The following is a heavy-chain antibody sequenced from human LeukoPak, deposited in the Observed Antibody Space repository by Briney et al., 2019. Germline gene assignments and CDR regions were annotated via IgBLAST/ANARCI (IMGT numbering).Heavy chain of an antibody. CDR2: ISYDGSNK. Sequence: PGGSLRLSCAASGFTFSSYAMHWVRQAPGKGLEWVAVISYDGSNKYYADSVKGRFTISRDNSKNTLYLQMNSLRAEDTAVYYCARDTSYYDSSGYSESWFDPWGQGTLVTVSS. CDR3: ARDTSYYDSSGYSESWFDP. D-gene: IGHD3-22*01. V-gene: IGHV3-30*04. J-gene: IGHJ5*02. CDR1: GFTFSSYA.